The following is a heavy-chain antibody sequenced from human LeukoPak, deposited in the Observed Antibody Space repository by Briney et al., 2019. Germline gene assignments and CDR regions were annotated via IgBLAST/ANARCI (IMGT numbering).Heavy chain of an antibody. V-gene: IGHV3-30*18. CDR3: AKEGLHNNWFDP. CDR2: ISYDGSNK. CDR1: GFTFSSYG. J-gene: IGHJ5*02. Sequence: PGRSLRLSRAASGFTFSSYGMHWVRQAPGKGLEWVAVISYDGSNKYYADSVKGRFTISRDNSKNTLYLQMNSLRAEDTAVYYCAKEGLHNNWFDPWGQGTLVTVSS. D-gene: IGHD4-11*01.